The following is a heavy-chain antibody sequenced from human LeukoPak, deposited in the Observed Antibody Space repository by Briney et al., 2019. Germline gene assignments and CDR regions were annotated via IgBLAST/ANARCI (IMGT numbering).Heavy chain of an antibody. CDR2: ISSSGSTI. CDR1: GFTFSSYE. CDR3: AIETTVTFDY. D-gene: IGHD4-17*01. V-gene: IGHV3-48*03. J-gene: IGHJ4*02. Sequence: GGSLRLSCAASGFTFSSYEMNWVRQAPGKGLEWVSYISSSGSTIYYADSVKGRFTISRDNAKNSLYLQMNSLRAEDTAVYYCAIETTVTFDYWGQGTLVTVSS.